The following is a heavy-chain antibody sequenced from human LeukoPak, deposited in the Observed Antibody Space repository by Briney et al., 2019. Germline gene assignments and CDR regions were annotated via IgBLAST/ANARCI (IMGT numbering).Heavy chain of an antibody. D-gene: IGHD2-2*01. CDR2: IIPIFGTA. CDR3: ASSTVPADLFDP. J-gene: IGHJ5*02. CDR1: GGTFSSYA. V-gene: IGHV1-69*01. Sequence: GSSVKVSCKASGGTFSSYAISWVRQAPGQGLEWMGGIIPIFGTANYAQKFQGRVTITADESTSTAYMELSSLRSEDTAVYYCASSTVPADLFDPWGQGTLVTVSS.